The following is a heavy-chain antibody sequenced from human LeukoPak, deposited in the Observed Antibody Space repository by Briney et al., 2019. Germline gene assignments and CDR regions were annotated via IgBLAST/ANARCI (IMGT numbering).Heavy chain of an antibody. Sequence: TAGGSLRLSCAASRFTFSDYYMSWIRQAPGKGLEWVSYISSSGSSIYYADSVKGRFTISRDNAKNSLYLQMNSLRAEDTAVYYCARAYSSGLYYFDYWGQGTLVTVSS. CDR2: ISSSGSSI. D-gene: IGHD6-19*01. J-gene: IGHJ4*02. CDR3: ARAYSSGLYYFDY. V-gene: IGHV3-11*01. CDR1: RFTFSDYY.